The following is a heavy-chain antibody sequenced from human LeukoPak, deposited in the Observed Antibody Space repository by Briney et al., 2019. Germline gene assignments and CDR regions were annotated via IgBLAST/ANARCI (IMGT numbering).Heavy chain of an antibody. CDR1: GFTFSNYA. CDR3: AKNPWLVQRYYFEL. V-gene: IGHV3-23*01. CDR2: IKRSGGNT. J-gene: IGHJ4*02. D-gene: IGHD6-19*01. Sequence: PGGSLRLSCAASGFTFSNYAMSWPRQAPGQGLEWVSYIKRSGGNTYYADSVKGRFTISRDKPKNTLYMQMNSLRAEDTAVYYCAKNPWLVQRYYFELWGGETRLRVST.